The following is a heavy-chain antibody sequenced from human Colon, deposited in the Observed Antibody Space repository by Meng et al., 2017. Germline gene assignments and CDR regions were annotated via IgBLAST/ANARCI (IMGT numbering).Heavy chain of an antibody. D-gene: IGHD6-19*01. CDR2: IYHSGST. Sequence: QVQLQESGPGLGKASGTLSLTCAVSGGSISSSNWWSWVRQPPGKGLEWIGEIYHSGSTNYNPSLKSRVTISVDKSKNQFSLKLSSVTAADTAVYYCASFPPPGKQWLVTDYWGQGTLVTVSS. V-gene: IGHV4-4*02. J-gene: IGHJ4*02. CDR1: GGSISSSNW. CDR3: ASFPPPGKQWLVTDY.